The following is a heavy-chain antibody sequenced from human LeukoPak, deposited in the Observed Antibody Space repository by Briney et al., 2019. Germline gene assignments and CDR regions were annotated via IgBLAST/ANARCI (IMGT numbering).Heavy chain of an antibody. V-gene: IGHV4-34*01. CDR2: INHSGST. D-gene: IGHD6-6*01. CDR3: ARVRTAARHPVAFDI. Sequence: SETLSLTCAVYGGSFSGYYWSWIRQPPGKGLEWIGEINHSGSTNYNPSLKSRVTISVDTSKNQFSLKLSPVTAADTAVYYCARVRTAARHPVAFDIWGQGTMVTVSS. J-gene: IGHJ3*02. CDR1: GGSFSGYY.